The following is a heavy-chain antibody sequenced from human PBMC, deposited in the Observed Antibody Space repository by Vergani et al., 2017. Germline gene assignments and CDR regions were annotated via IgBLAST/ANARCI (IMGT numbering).Heavy chain of an antibody. CDR1: GGSLSRYY. Sequence: QLQLQASGPGLVKPSEPLSLPCTVSGGSLSRYYWSWIRQPAGKGLEWIGRIYTSGSTNYNPALKSRVTISVDTSKNQFSLKLSSVTAADTAVYYCAAAMDAFDIWGQGTMVTVSS. V-gene: IGHV4-4*07. CDR2: IYTSGST. D-gene: IGHD5-18*01. J-gene: IGHJ3*02. CDR3: AAAMDAFDI.